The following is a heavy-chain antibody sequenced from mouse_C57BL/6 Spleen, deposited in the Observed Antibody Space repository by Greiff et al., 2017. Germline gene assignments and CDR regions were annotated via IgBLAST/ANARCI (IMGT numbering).Heavy chain of an antibody. D-gene: IGHD2-4*01. CDR2: IDPEDGET. CDR1: GFNIKDYY. V-gene: IGHV14-2*01. CDR3: ARSYYDYDALDY. J-gene: IGHJ2*01. Sequence: VQLKQSGAELVKPGASVKLSCTASGFNIKDYYMHWVKQRTEQGLEWIGRIDPEDGETKYAPKFPGKATITADTSSNTAYLQLSSLTSEDTAVYYCARSYYDYDALDYWGQGTTLTVSS.